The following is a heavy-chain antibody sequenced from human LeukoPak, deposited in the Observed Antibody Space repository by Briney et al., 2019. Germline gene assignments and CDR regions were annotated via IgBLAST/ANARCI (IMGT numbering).Heavy chain of an antibody. V-gene: IGHV3-20*04. CDR1: GFTFDDYG. J-gene: IGHJ4*02. Sequence: PGGSLRLSCAASGFTFDDYGMSWVRQAPGKGLEWVSGIYWNGGSTGYADSVKGRFTISRDNAKNSLYLQMNSLRAEDTALYYCARDGRLGELSLSKPFFDYWGQGTLVTVSS. CDR2: IYWNGGST. D-gene: IGHD3-16*02. CDR3: ARDGRLGELSLSKPFFDY.